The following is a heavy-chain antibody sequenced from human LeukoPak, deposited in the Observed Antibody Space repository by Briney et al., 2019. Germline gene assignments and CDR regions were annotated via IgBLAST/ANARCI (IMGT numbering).Heavy chain of an antibody. Sequence: GGSLRLSCAASGFTFSSYYMNWVRQAPGKGLEWVSSISSGSLYIYYADSVKGRFTISRDNAKNSLYLQMNSLRAEDTAVYYCARLNWGYYYYGMDVWGQGTTVTVSS. J-gene: IGHJ6*02. D-gene: IGHD7-27*01. CDR3: ARLNWGYYYYGMDV. V-gene: IGHV3-21*01. CDR2: ISSGSLYI. CDR1: GFTFSSYY.